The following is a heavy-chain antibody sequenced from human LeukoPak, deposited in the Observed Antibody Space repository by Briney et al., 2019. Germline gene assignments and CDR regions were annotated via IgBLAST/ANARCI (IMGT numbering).Heavy chain of an antibody. D-gene: IGHD3-22*01. CDR1: GFTFSSYG. J-gene: IGHJ4*02. CDR3: AKESPREYYYDSSGTFDY. V-gene: IGHV3-30*18. CDR2: ISYDGSNK. Sequence: GRSLRLSCAASGFTFSSYGMHWVRQAPGKGLEWVAVISYDGSNKYCADSVKGRFTISRDNSKNTLYLQMNSLRAEDTAVYYCAKESPREYYYDSSGTFDYWGQGTLVTVSS.